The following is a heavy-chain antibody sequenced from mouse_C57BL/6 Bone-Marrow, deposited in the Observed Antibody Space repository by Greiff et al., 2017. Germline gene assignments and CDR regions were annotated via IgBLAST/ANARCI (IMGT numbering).Heavy chain of an antibody. Sequence: QVQLQQSGAELMKPGASVKLSCKATGYTFTGYWIEWVKQRPGHGLEWIGEILPGSGSTNYNEKVKGKATITADTSSNTAYMQLSSLTTEDSAIYCCARCGYAMDYWVQGTSVTVSS. CDR1: GYTFTGYW. J-gene: IGHJ4*01. CDR3: ARCGYAMDY. V-gene: IGHV1-9*01. CDR2: ILPGSGST.